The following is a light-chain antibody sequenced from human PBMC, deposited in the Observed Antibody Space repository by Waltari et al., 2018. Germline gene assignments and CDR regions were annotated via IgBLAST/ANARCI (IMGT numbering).Light chain of an antibody. CDR2: GVS. CDR3: SSHTSSSTRV. J-gene: IGLJ1*01. Sequence: QSALTQPASVSGSPGQSITISCTGTSSDVGGYNYVSWYQQHPGNAPKLMIYGVSNRPSGVFNRFSGSKSGNTASLTISGLQAEDEADYYCSSHTSSSTRVFGTGTKVTVL. V-gene: IGLV2-14*03. CDR1: SSDVGGYNY.